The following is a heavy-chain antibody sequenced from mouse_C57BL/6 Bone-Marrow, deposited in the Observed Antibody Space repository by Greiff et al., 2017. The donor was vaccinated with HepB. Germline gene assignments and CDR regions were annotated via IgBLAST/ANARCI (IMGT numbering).Heavy chain of an antibody. D-gene: IGHD1-1*01. Sequence: DVQLQESGPVLVKPGASVKMSCKASGYTFTDYYMNWVKQSHGKSLEWIGVINPYNGGTSYNQKFKGKATLTVDKSSSTAYMELNSLKSEDSAVYYCAREEDYGSSFDYWGQGTTLTVSS. CDR1: GYTFTDYY. CDR3: AREEDYGSSFDY. CDR2: INPYNGGT. V-gene: IGHV1-19*01. J-gene: IGHJ2*01.